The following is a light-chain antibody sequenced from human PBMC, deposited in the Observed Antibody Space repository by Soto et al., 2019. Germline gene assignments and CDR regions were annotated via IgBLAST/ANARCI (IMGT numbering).Light chain of an antibody. CDR2: EDY. J-gene: IGLJ1*01. V-gene: IGLV3-21*02. Sequence: SYELTQPPSVSVAPGQTARLTCGGNDVGSKSVHWYQQKPGQAPGVVVYEDYDRPSGIPERFSGSNSGNTATLTITRVEAGDEADYYCLVWDNSGDRDVFGTGTKVTVL. CDR1: DVGSKS. CDR3: LVWDNSGDRDV.